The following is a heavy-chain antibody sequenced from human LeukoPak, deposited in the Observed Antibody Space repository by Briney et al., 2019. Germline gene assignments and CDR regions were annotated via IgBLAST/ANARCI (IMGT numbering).Heavy chain of an antibody. V-gene: IGHV3-53*04. CDR3: ARDRPAAGFYYFDY. J-gene: IGHJ4*02. CDR1: GFTVSSNY. Sequence: GGSLRLSCAASGFTVSSNYMSWVRQAPGKGPEWVSVIYSGGGAYYADSVKGRFTISRHSSKNTLYLQMNSLRAEDTAVYYCARDRPAAGFYYFDYWGQGTLVTVSS. D-gene: IGHD6-13*01. CDR2: IYSGGGA.